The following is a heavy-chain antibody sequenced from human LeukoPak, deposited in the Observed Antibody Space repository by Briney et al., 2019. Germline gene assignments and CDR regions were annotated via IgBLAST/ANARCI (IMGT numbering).Heavy chain of an antibody. J-gene: IGHJ6*02. CDR2: INPDGRTT. CDR1: GFSFSTYW. D-gene: IGHD3-10*01. V-gene: IGHV3-74*01. CDR3: AKVPYSDYGSGRPPFMDV. Sequence: GGSLRLSCAASGFSFSTYWMHWVRQDEGKGLMWVSRINPDGRTTDYADSGKGRSSISRDNAKRTLYLEMNSLRAEDTAIHYCAKVPYSDYGSGRPPFMDVWGQGTTVAVSS.